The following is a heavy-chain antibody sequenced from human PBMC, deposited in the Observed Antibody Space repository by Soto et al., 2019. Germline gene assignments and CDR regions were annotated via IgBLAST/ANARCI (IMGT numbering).Heavy chain of an antibody. CDR3: ARGQSSRITMVRELGFPYHDPVSPWFDP. J-gene: IGHJ5*02. D-gene: IGHD3-10*01. Sequence: ASVKVSCKASGYTFTSYDINWVRQATGQGLEWMGWMNPNSGNTGYAQKFQGRVTMTRNTSISTAYMELSSLRSEDTAVYCCARGQSSRITMVRELGFPYHDPVSPWFDPWGKGTLVTVSS. V-gene: IGHV1-8*01. CDR1: GYTFTSYD. CDR2: MNPNSGNT.